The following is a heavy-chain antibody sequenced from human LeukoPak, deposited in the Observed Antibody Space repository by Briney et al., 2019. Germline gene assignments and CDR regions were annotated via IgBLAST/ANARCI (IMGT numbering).Heavy chain of an antibody. V-gene: IGHV3-23*01. J-gene: IGHJ4*02. D-gene: IGHD2-2*01. CDR2: IDGSGDNR. Sequence: GGSLRLSCAASRFTFKNYAMSWVRQAPGKGLEWVSSIDGSGDNRYYADSVKGRFTISRDNSGNTLYLQLRGLGAEDTAAYYCAKVQMSTGWTFDFWGQGSLDTVSS. CDR3: AKVQMSTGWTFDF. CDR1: RFTFKNYA.